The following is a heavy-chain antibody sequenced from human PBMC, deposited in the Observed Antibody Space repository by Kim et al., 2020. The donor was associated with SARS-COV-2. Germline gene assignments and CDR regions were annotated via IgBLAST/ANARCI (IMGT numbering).Heavy chain of an antibody. D-gene: IGHD3-10*01. V-gene: IGHV3-21*01. Sequence: GGSLRLSCAASGFTFSSYSMNWVRQAPGKGLEWVSSISSSSYIYYADSVKGRFTISRDNAKNSLYLQMNSLRAEDTAVYYCARDFWGWGFGELLYYWGQGTLVTVSS. CDR2: ISSSSYI. J-gene: IGHJ4*02. CDR3: ARDFWGWGFGELLYY. CDR1: GFTFSSYS.